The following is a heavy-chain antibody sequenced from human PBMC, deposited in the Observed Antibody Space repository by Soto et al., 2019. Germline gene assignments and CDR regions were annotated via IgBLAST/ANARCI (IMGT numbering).Heavy chain of an antibody. D-gene: IGHD6-13*01. CDR3: ARGPAVPLPDQIAAAAPDWYFDL. J-gene: IGHJ2*01. CDR2: MNPNSGNT. CDR1: GYTFTSYD. V-gene: IGHV1-8*01. Sequence: ASVKVSCKASGYTFTSYDINWVRQATGQGLEWMGWMNPNSGNTGYAQKFQGRVTMTRNTSISTAYMELSSLRSEDTAVYYCARGPAVPLPDQIAAAAPDWYFDLWGRGTLVTVSS.